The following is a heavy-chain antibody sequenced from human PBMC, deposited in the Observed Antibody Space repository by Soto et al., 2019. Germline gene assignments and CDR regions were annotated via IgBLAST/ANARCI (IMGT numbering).Heavy chain of an antibody. CDR1: GYTFTSYG. D-gene: IGHD6-19*01. CDR3: ASSSGIAVAGLFDY. CDR2: ISAYNGNT. V-gene: IGHV1-18*04. Sequence: ASVKVSCKASGYTFTSYGISWVRQAPGQGLEWMGWISAYNGNTNYAQKLQGRVTMTTDTSTSTAYMELRSLRSDDTAVYYCASSSGIAVAGLFDYWGQGTLVTVSS. J-gene: IGHJ4*02.